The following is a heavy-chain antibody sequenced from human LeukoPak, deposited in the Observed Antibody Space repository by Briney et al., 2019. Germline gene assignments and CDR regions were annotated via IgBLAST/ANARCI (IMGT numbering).Heavy chain of an antibody. D-gene: IGHD3-9*01. CDR2: IYTSGST. V-gene: IGHV4-4*07. J-gene: IGHJ5*02. CDR1: GGSISSYY. Sequence: SETLSLTCTVSGGSISSYYWSWIRQPAGKGLEWIGRIYTSGSTNYNPSLKSRVTVSVDTSKNQFSLQLNSVTPEDTAVYYCARDLTGYYNWFDPWGQGTLVTVSS. CDR3: ARDLTGYYNWFDP.